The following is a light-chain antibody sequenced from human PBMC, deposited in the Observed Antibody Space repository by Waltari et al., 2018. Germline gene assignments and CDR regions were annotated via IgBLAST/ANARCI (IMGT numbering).Light chain of an antibody. Sequence: QPVLTQSSSASAALGSSVKVTCTLSSRHTSYTIAWHHQQPGKAPRYLMKLEGSGNYNKGSGVPDRFSVSSSGADRYLTISNLQSEDEADYYCETWDSNTRVFGGGTKVTVL. J-gene: IGLJ3*02. V-gene: IGLV4-60*03. CDR1: SRHTSYT. CDR3: ETWDSNTRV. CDR2: LEGSGNY.